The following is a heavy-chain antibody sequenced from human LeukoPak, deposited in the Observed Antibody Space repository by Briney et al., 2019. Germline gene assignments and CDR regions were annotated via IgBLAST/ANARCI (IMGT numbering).Heavy chain of an antibody. CDR2: ISGSGAYT. J-gene: IGHJ4*02. CDR3: AKGGSKGYSYAYFDY. CDR1: GFTFSSYA. V-gene: IGHV3-23*01. Sequence: GGSLRLSCAASGFTFSSYAMSWVRQAPGKGLEWVSTISGSGAYTYYADSVKGRFTISRDNSKNTLYLQMNSLRAEDTAVYYCAKGGSKGYSYAYFDYWGQGTLVTVSS. D-gene: IGHD5-18*01.